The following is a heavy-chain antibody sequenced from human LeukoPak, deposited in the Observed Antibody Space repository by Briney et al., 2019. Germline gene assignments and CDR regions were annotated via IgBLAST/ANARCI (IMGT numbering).Heavy chain of an antibody. V-gene: IGHV3-43*02. CDR3: ARDTEGYIYGYYYYGMDV. D-gene: IGHD5-18*01. CDR1: GFTLDDYA. J-gene: IGHJ6*02. Sequence: GGSLRLSCAASGFTLDDYAMHWVRQAPGKGLEWVSLISGDSHSTFYADSVKGRFTISRDNSKNSLYLQMNSLRNDDTALYYCARDTEGYIYGYYYYGMDVWGQGTTVTVSS. CDR2: ISGDSHST.